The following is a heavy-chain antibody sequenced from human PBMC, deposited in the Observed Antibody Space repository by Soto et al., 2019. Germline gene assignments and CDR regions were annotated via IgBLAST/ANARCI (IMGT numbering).Heavy chain of an antibody. CDR1: GFAFSSYG. CDR3: AKDSRFLESPPYYGVDV. D-gene: IGHD3-3*01. J-gene: IGHJ6*02. CDR2: ISYDGTYQ. V-gene: IGHV3-30*18. Sequence: PRLSCAASGFAFSSYGIHWVRQAPGKGLEWVAVISYDGTYQYYADSVKGRFTISRDNSKNTLFLQMNSLRAEDTAVYYCAKDSRFLESPPYYGVDVWGQGTTLTVSS.